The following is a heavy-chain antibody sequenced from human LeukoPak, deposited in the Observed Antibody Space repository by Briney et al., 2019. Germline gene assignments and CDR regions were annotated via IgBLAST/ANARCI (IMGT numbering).Heavy chain of an antibody. V-gene: IGHV3-53*01. D-gene: IGHD3-22*01. CDR2: IHSDGST. J-gene: IGHJ4*02. Sequence: GGSLRLSCAASGLTVSTNYMTWVRQAPGKGLEGVSLIHSDGSTYYADSVKGRFTISRDNYKTTLYLQMNSLRGEDTAMYYCARDLDYFDSSGSHRRRNYFDYWGQGTLVTVSS. CDR1: GLTVSTNY. CDR3: ARDLDYFDSSGSHRRRNYFDY.